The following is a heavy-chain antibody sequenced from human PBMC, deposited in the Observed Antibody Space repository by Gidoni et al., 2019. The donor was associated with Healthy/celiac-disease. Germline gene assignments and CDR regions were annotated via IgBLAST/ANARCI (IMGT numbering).Heavy chain of an antibody. J-gene: IGHJ4*02. D-gene: IGHD1-26*01. CDR2: IYTSGST. V-gene: IGHV4-61*02. CDR1: GGSISSGSYY. CDR3: ARGLEWESYDY. Sequence: QVQLQESGPGLVKPSQTLSLTCTVSGGSISSGSYYWSWIRQPAGKGLEWIGRIYTSGSTNYNPSLKSRVTISVDTSKNQFSLKLSSVTAADTAVYYCARGLEWESYDYWGQGTLVTVSS.